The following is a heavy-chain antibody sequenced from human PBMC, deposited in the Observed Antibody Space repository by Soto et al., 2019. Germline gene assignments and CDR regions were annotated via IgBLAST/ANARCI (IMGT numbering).Heavy chain of an antibody. CDR2: IYYSGST. CDR1: AGSINNGYYY. CDR3: VRYYGARVYFDY. Sequence: QVQLQESGPGLVKPSQTLSLTCTVSAGSINNGYYYWSWIRQPPEKGLEWIGYIYYSGSTYYNPSLESRVTISIDTSMNQFSLNLNSVTAAGTVVYYCVRYYGARVYFDYWGQGSLVTVSS. D-gene: IGHD4-17*01. V-gene: IGHV4-30-4*01. J-gene: IGHJ4*02.